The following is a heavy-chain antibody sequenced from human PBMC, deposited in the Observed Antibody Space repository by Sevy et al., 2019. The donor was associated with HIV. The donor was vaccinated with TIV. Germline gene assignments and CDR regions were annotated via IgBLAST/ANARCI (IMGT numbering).Heavy chain of an antibody. V-gene: IGHV4-61*01. Sequence: SETLSLTCGVSGASVRSGNYYWSWIRQAPGKGLEWIGYIHYRGSTNYTPSLKSRDTISVDTSKNQFSLRLISVTDADTAVYYCARVSTMVEEVTYFFDYWGQGTLVTVSS. CDR3: ARVSTMVEEVTYFFDY. D-gene: IGHD3-10*01. J-gene: IGHJ4*02. CDR2: IHYRGST. CDR1: GASVRSGNYY.